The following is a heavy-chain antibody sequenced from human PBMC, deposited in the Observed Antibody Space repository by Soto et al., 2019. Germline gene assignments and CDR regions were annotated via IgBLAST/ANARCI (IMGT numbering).Heavy chain of an antibody. CDR2: IYHSGST. V-gene: IGHV4-4*02. CDR1: SGSISSSNW. D-gene: IGHD6-13*01. J-gene: IGHJ6*03. Sequence: QVQLQESGPGLVKPSGTLSLTCAVSSGSISSSNWWSWVRQPPGKGLEWIGEIYHSGSTNYNPSLKSRVTISVDKSENQFSLKLSSVTAADTAVYYCARRPRIAAAGPLDYYYYMDVWGKGTTVTVSS. CDR3: ARRPRIAAAGPLDYYYYMDV.